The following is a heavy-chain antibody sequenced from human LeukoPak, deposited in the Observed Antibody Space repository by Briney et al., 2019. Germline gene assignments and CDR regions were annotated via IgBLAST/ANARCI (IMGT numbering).Heavy chain of an antibody. V-gene: IGHV1-2*02. CDR1: GYTFTGYY. J-gene: IGHJ4*02. Sequence: GASVKVSCKASGYTFTGYYMHWVRQAPGQGLEWMGWINPNSGGTNYAQKFQGRVTMTRDTSISTAYMELSRLRSDDTAVYYCARDLQVTNSDIDYWGQGTLVTVSS. CDR3: ARDLQVTNSDIDY. CDR2: INPNSGGT. D-gene: IGHD4-23*01.